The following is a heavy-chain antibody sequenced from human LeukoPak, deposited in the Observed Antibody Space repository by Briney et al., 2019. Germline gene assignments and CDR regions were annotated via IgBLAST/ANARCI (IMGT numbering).Heavy chain of an antibody. CDR2: ITSSSGLI. J-gene: IGHJ4*02. V-gene: IGHV3-48*01. D-gene: IGHD1-1*01. CDR3: ARVGATGTADY. Sequence: PGGSLRLSCAASGLTFSSYSMNWVRQAPGKGLEWVSYITSSSGLIYYADSVKGRFTISRDNTKNSLYLQMNSLRAEDTAVYYCARVGATGTADYWGQGTLVTVSS. CDR1: GLTFSSYS.